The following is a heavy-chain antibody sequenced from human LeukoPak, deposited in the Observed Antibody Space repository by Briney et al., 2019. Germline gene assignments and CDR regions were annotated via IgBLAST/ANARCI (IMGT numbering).Heavy chain of an antibody. V-gene: IGHV3-11*05. CDR2: ISSSSSYT. CDR1: GFSFSDYD. Sequence: GGSLRLSCAASGFSFSDYDMSWIRQAPGKGLEWVSCISSSSSYTNYADSVKGRFTISRDNAKNSLYLQMNSLRAEDKAVYYCARDSTDYYGSGSYDYWGQGTLVTVSS. CDR3: ARDSTDYYGSGSYDY. J-gene: IGHJ4*02. D-gene: IGHD3-10*01.